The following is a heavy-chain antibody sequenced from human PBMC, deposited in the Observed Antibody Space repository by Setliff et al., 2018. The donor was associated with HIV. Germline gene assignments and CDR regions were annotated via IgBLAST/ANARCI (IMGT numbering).Heavy chain of an antibody. Sequence: GASVKVSCKASGYTFINYGINWLRQAPGQGLEWVGWINPYNGNTKYGQKFQGTVTMTRDTTTSTAYLELRRLRSDDTAVYFCARGGPARVALLYWFDPWGQGTLVTVS. CDR3: ARGGPARVALLYWFDP. V-gene: IGHV1-18*01. J-gene: IGHJ5*02. D-gene: IGHD2-21*01. CDR2: INPYNGNT. CDR1: GYTFINYG.